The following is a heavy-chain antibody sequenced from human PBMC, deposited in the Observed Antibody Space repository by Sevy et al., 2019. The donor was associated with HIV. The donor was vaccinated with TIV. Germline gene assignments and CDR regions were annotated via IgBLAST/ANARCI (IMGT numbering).Heavy chain of an antibody. CDR1: GFTFSSYG. Sequence: GGSLRLSCAASGFTFSSYGMHWVRQAPGKGLEWVAVIWYDGSNKYYADSVKGRFTISRDNSKNTLYLQVNSLRAEDTAVYYCARDAGYDSSGYVDENWFDPWGQGTLVTVSS. V-gene: IGHV3-33*01. D-gene: IGHD3-22*01. CDR3: ARDAGYDSSGYVDENWFDP. CDR2: IWYDGSNK. J-gene: IGHJ5*02.